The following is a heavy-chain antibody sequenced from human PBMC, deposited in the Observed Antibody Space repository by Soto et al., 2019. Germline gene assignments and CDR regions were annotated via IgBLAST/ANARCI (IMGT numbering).Heavy chain of an antibody. CDR1: VFTVSINY. D-gene: IGHD6-13*01. CDR3: AKEKQQQLGINWFDP. Sequence: GGSLRLSCKVSVFTVSINYLTWVRQAPGKGLEWVSLIYTGGGTYYADSVKGRFTISRDNSKNTLYLQMNSLRAEDTAVYYCAKEKQQQLGINWFDPWGQGTLVTVSS. J-gene: IGHJ5*02. CDR2: IYTGGGT. V-gene: IGHV3-53*01.